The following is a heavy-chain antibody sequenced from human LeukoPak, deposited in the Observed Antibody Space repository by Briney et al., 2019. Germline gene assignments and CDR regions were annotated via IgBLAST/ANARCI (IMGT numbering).Heavy chain of an antibody. V-gene: IGHV3-23*01. CDR1: GFTYRNYV. Sequence: GGSLRLSCASCGFTYRNYVMSWVRQAGGKGLEWVSSISDSGDVTNYADSVQGRFTISRDNSKNTLYLQMNSLRAEDTAVYYCAKDTVRATYYYYYGMDVWGQGTTVTVSS. CDR3: AKDTVRATYYYYYGMDV. D-gene: IGHD4-11*01. CDR2: ISDSGDVT. J-gene: IGHJ6*02.